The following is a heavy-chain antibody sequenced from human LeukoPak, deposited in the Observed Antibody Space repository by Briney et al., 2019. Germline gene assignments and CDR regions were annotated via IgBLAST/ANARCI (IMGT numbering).Heavy chain of an antibody. J-gene: IGHJ4*02. D-gene: IGHD3-22*01. CDR1: GGTFSSYA. CDR3: ARAAPLGNYDSSGPTLDY. CDR2: IIPIFGTA. V-gene: IGHV1-69*13. Sequence: SVKVSCKASGGTFSSYAISWVRQAPGQGLEWMGGIIPIFGTANYAQKFQGRVTITADESTSTAYMELSSLRSEDTAVYYCARAAPLGNYDSSGPTLDYWGQGTLVTVSS.